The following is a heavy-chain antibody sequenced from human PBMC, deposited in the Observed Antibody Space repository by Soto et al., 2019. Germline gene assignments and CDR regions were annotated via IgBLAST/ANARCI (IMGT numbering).Heavy chain of an antibody. J-gene: IGHJ4*02. CDR1: GGSISSSSYY. CDR2: IYYSGST. V-gene: IGHV4-39*01. Sequence: QLQLQESGPGLVKPSETLSLTCTVSGGSISSSSYYWGWIRQPPGKGLEWIGSIYYSGSTYYNPSLKSRVTISVDTSKNQFSLKLSSVTAADTAVYYCARPTVTYVFDYWGQGTLVTVSS. CDR3: ARPTVTYVFDY. D-gene: IGHD4-17*01.